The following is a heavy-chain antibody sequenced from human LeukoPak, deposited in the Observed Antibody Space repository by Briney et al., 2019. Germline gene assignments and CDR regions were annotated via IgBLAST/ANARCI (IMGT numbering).Heavy chain of an antibody. V-gene: IGHV3-43*02. J-gene: IGHJ4*02. D-gene: IGHD3/OR15-3a*01. CDR2: ISGDGDTT. Sequence: PGGSLRLSCAASGFIFNNYGMLWVRQAPGKALEWVSLISGDGDTTYYADAVKGRFTISRDNSKKSLYLHMNSLRTEDTALYYCAKDLSLDWLGVDYWGQGTLVTVSS. CDR1: GFIFNNYG. CDR3: AKDLSLDWLGVDY.